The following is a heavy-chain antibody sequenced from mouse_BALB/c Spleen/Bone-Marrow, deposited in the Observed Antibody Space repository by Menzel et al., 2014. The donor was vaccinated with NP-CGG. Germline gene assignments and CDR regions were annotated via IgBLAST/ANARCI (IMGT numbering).Heavy chain of an antibody. D-gene: IGHD4-1*01. Sequence: VQLQESGPELVKPGASVRISCKASGYTFTSYYIHWVKQRPGQGLEWIGWIYPGNVNTKYNEKFKGKATLTADKSSSTAYMQLSSLTSEDSAVYFCAREANWNFDYWGLGTTLTVSS. CDR2: IYPGNVNT. J-gene: IGHJ2*01. CDR1: GYTFTSYY. V-gene: IGHV1S56*01. CDR3: AREANWNFDY.